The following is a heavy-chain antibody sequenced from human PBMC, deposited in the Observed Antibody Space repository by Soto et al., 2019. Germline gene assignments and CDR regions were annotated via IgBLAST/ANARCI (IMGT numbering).Heavy chain of an antibody. CDR2: ISPSGGST. V-gene: IGHV1-46*01. CDR3: AREVPAADHNYYYGMDV. J-gene: IGHJ6*02. D-gene: IGHD2-2*01. CDR1: GYNFTSYY. Sequence: GASVKASCKASGYNFTSYYMHWVRQAPGQGLEWMGIISPSGGSTSYAQKFQGRVTMTRDTSTSTVYMELSSLRSEDTAVYYCAREVPAADHNYYYGMDVWGQGTTVSVSS.